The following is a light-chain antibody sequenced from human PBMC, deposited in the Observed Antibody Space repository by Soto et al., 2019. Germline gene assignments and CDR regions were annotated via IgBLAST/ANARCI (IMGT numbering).Light chain of an antibody. CDR2: AAS. CDR3: QKYNRAPPVT. Sequence: DIQMTQSPSSLSASVGDRVTITCRASQGISNYLAWYQQKPGKVPKLLIYAASTLQSGVPSRFRGSGSGTDFTLTISSLQPEDVATYYCQKYNRAPPVTFGHGTRLEIK. V-gene: IGKV1-27*01. J-gene: IGKJ5*01. CDR1: QGISNY.